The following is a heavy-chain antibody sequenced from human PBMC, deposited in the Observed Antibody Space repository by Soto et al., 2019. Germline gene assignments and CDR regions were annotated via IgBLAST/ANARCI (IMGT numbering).Heavy chain of an antibody. V-gene: IGHV3-33*01. CDR3: ARDGIAAAGRDYYYYGMDV. CDR2: IWYAGSNK. Sequence: QVQLVESGGGVVQPGRSLRLSCAASGFTFISYGMHWVRQAPGKGLEWVAVIWYAGSNKYYADSVKGRFTISRDNSKNTLYLQMNSLRAEDTAVYYCARDGIAAAGRDYYYYGMDVWGQGTTVTVSS. D-gene: IGHD6-13*01. J-gene: IGHJ6*02. CDR1: GFTFISYG.